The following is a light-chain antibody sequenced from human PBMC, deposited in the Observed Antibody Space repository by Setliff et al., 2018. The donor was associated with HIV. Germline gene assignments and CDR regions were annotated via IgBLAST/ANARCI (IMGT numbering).Light chain of an antibody. J-gene: IGLJ1*01. CDR3: SSFRRSSLSSYV. CDR1: SSDIGSHNH. V-gene: IGLV2-14*01. Sequence: QSALAQPPSASGSPGQSVAISCTGTSSDIGSHNHVSWYQKYPGKAPKLMIYEVSHRPSGVSSRFSGSKSGDTASLTISGLQAEDEADYYCSSFRRSSLSSYVFGSGTKVTVL. CDR2: EVS.